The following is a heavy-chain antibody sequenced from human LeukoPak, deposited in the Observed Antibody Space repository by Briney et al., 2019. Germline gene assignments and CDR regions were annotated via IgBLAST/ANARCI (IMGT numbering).Heavy chain of an antibody. J-gene: IGHJ4*02. D-gene: IGHD3-22*01. Sequence: PGGSLRLSCAASGFTFSNYAMNCVRQAPGKGLEWVSTISGSGGSAYYADSVKGRFTISRDNSRNTLYLQMNSLRAEDTAVYYCAKDTYYDGSGFYPSFDYWGQGTLVTVSS. CDR2: ISGSGGSA. CDR3: AKDTYYDGSGFYPSFDY. V-gene: IGHV3-23*01. CDR1: GFTFSNYA.